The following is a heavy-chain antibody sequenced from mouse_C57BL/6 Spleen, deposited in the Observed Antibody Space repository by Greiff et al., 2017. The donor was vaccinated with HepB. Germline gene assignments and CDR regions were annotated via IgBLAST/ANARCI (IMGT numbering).Heavy chain of an antibody. CDR3: AREGLNWFAY. J-gene: IGHJ3*01. Sequence: EVQLQESGPGLVKPSQSLSLTCSVTGYSITSGYYWNWIRQFPGNKLEWMGYISYDGSNNYNPSLKNRISITRDTSKNQFFLKLNSVTTEDTATYYCAREGLNWFAYWGQGTLVTVSA. D-gene: IGHD1-3*01. CDR2: ISYDGSN. CDR1: GYSITSGYY. V-gene: IGHV3-6*01.